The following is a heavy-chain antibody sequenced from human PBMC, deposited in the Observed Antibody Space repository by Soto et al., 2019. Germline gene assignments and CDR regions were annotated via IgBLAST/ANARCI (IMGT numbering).Heavy chain of an antibody. CDR3: ARDPGVSRYCTSTSCYNGGAFDI. J-gene: IGHJ3*02. D-gene: IGHD2-2*02. CDR1: GFTFSNYA. V-gene: IGHV3-23*01. CDR2: IGSGDDST. Sequence: SLRLSCAASGFTFSNYAMSWVRQAPGKGLEWVSGIGSGDDSTDYADPVKGRFTISRDNSKNTLYLQMNSLRAEDTAMYYCARDPGVSRYCTSTSCYNGGAFDIWGQGTMVTVSS.